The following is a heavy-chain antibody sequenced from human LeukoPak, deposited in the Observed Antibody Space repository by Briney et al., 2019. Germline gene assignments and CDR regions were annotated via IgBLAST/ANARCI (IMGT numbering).Heavy chain of an antibody. CDR1: GFTFSNHA. CDR2: IGTAGDT. Sequence: GGSLRLSCATSGFTFSNHAMHWVRQATGKGLEWVSAIGTAGDTFYPGSVKGRFTISRENAKNSLSLQMNSLRAEDTAVYYCASYPTPGIAAAGTFNYWGQGTLVAVSS. J-gene: IGHJ4*02. V-gene: IGHV3-13*01. D-gene: IGHD6-13*01. CDR3: ASYPTPGIAAAGTFNY.